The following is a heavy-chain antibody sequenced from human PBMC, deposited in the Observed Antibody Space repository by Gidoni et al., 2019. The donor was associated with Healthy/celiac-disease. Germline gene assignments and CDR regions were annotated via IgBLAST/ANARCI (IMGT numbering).Heavy chain of an antibody. V-gene: IGHV3-48*03. D-gene: IGHD3-16*01. Sequence: EVQLVESGGGLVQPGGYLRLSCAASGFTFSSYEMNWVRQAQGKGLEWVSYISSSGSTIYYADSVKGRFTISRDNAKNSLYLQMNSLRAEDTAVYYCARSGSGGATGGHWGQGTLVTVSS. CDR2: ISSSGSTI. CDR1: GFTFSSYE. J-gene: IGHJ4*02. CDR3: ARSGSGGATGGH.